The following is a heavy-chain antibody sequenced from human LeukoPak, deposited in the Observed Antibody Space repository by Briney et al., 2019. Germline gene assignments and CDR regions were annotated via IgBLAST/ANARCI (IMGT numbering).Heavy chain of an antibody. D-gene: IGHD2-15*01. CDR1: GGSISSSSYY. J-gene: IGHJ4*02. CDR3: AGSWELLPFDY. V-gene: IGHV4-39*07. Sequence: SETLSLTCTVSGGSISSSSYYWGWIRQPPGKGLEWIGSIYYSGSTYYNPSLKSRVTISVDTSKNQFSLKLSSVTAADTAVYYCAGSWELLPFDYWGQGTLVTVSS. CDR2: IYYSGST.